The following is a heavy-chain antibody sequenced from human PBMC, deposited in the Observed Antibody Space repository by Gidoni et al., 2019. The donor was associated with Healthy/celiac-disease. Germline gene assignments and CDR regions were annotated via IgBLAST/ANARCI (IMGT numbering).Heavy chain of an antibody. CDR3: ARVPYSNFYYYYGMDV. V-gene: IGHV4-59*01. D-gene: IGHD4-4*01. CDR2: IYYSGST. CDR1: GGSISSYY. Sequence: QVQLQESGPGLVKPSETLSLTCTVSGGSISSYYWSWIRQPPGKGLEWIGYIYYSGSTNYNPSLKSRVTISVDTSKNQFSLKLSSVTAADTAVYYCARVPYSNFYYYYGMDVWGQGTTVTVSS. J-gene: IGHJ6*02.